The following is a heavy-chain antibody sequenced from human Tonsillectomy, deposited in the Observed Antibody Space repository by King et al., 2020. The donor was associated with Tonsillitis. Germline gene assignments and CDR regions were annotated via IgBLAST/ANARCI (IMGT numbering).Heavy chain of an antibody. D-gene: IGHD1-7*01. CDR2: ISYDGSNK. V-gene: IGHV3-30*04. Sequence: VQLVESGGGVVQPGRSLRLSCAASGFTFSSYAMHWVRQAPGKGLEWVAVISYDGSNKYYADSVKGRFTITRDNTKNTLYLQMNSLRAEDTAVYYCARDIPSELELRGGDAFDIWGQGTMVTVSS. CDR3: ARDIPSELELRGGDAFDI. CDR1: GFTFSSYA. J-gene: IGHJ3*02.